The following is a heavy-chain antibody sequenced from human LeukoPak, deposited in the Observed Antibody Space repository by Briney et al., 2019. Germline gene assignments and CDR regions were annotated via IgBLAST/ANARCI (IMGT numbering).Heavy chain of an antibody. D-gene: IGHD1-14*01. CDR2: ISGGGGST. CDR3: ARTPGDYYYYMDV. J-gene: IGHJ6*03. CDR1: GFTFSSYA. Sequence: PGGSLRLSCAASGFTFSSYAMTWVRQAPGRGLEWVSAISGGGGSTSYADSVKGRFTISRDASKNTLYLQMTSLRVEDTAVYYCARTPGDYYYYMDVWAKGTTVTVSS. V-gene: IGHV3-23*01.